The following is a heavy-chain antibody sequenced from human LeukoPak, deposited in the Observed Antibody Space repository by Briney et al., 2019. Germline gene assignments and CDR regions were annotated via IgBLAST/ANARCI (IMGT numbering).Heavy chain of an antibody. D-gene: IGHD2-15*01. CDR2: IYYSGST. Sequence: SETLSLTCTVSGGSISSSSYYWGWIRQPPGKGLEWIGSIYYSGSTYYNPSLKSRVTISVDTSKNQFSLKLSSVTAADTAVYYCARGWPTNKKRGLGTIDYWGQGTLVTVSS. V-gene: IGHV4-39*07. J-gene: IGHJ4*02. CDR1: GGSISSSSYY. CDR3: ARGWPTNKKRGLGTIDY.